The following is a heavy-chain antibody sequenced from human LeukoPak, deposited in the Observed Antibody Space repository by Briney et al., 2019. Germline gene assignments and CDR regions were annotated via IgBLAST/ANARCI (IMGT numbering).Heavy chain of an antibody. J-gene: IGHJ4*02. Sequence: ASVKVSCKLSGDTLTELSMHWVRQSPGKGLEWMGGFVPEDGETIYAQKFQGRVTMTEDTSTDTAYMELSSLRSDDTAVYFCATLPRGHFFDSWGQGTLVTVSS. CDR2: FVPEDGET. CDR1: GDTLTELS. CDR3: ATLPRGHFFDS. D-gene: IGHD3-10*01. V-gene: IGHV1-24*01.